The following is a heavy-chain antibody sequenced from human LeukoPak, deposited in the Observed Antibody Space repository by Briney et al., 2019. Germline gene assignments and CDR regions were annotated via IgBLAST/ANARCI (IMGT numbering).Heavy chain of an antibody. D-gene: IGHD6-19*01. CDR3: AQGYNSGWYAT. CDR2: IYHSGST. Sequence: SETLSLTCAVSGGSISSGGYSWSWIRQPPGKGLEWIGYIYHSGSTYYNPSLKSRVTFSVDTSKNQFSLKLSSVTAADTAVYYCAQGYNSGWYATWGQGTLVTVSS. CDR1: GGSISSGGYS. J-gene: IGHJ5*02. V-gene: IGHV4-30-2*05.